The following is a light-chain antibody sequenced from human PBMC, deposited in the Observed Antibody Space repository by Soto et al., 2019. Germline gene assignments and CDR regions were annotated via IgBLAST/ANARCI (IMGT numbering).Light chain of an antibody. V-gene: IGKV3-20*01. CDR1: QSVSNNY. J-gene: IGKJ1*01. CDR3: QQYGSSGT. Sequence: EIVLTQSPGTLSLPPGERATLSCRASQSVSNNYLAWYQQKPGQDPRLLIYGASNRATGIPDRFSDSGSGTDFTLTISRLEPEDFAVYYCQQYGSSGTFGQGTKVDIK. CDR2: GAS.